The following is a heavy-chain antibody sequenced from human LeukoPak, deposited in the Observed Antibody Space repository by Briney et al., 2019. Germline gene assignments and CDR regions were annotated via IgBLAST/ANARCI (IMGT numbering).Heavy chain of an antibody. V-gene: IGHV3-30*03. Sequence: PGRSLRLSCAASGFTFSSYGMHWVRQAPGKGLEWVAVISYDGSNKYYADSVKGRFTISRDNSKNTLYLQMNSLKTEDTAVYYCTADAYCSGGSCYHLPTYYGMDVWGQGTTVTVSS. CDR3: TADAYCSGGSCYHLPTYYGMDV. J-gene: IGHJ6*02. CDR1: GFTFSSYG. CDR2: ISYDGSNK. D-gene: IGHD2-15*01.